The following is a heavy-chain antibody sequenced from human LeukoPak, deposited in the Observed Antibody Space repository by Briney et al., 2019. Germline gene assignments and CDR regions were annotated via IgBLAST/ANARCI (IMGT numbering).Heavy chain of an antibody. V-gene: IGHV3-30*04. CDR3: ARDPEIAAAGSLPYYYYYGMDV. J-gene: IGHJ6*04. Sequence: GGSLRPSCAASGFTFSSYAMHWVRQAPGKGLEWVAVISYDGSNKYYADSVKGRFTISRDNSKNTLYLQMNSLRAEDTAVYYCARDPEIAAAGSLPYYYYYGMDVWDKGTTVTVSS. CDR2: ISYDGSNK. CDR1: GFTFSSYA. D-gene: IGHD6-13*01.